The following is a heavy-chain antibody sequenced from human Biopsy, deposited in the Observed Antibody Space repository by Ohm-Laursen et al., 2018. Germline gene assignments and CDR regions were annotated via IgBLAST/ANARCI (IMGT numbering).Heavy chain of an antibody. CDR3: ARDRGYYSDRTVPGYFDL. CDR2: IYYRGNT. CDR1: GDSITSYF. V-gene: IGHV4-59*01. D-gene: IGHD3-22*01. Sequence: SETLSLTCAVSGDSITSYFWNWIRQAPGKGLEWIGNIYYRGNTNYSPSLKSRATISLDSSKNHFSLRLRSVTPADTAIYYCARDRGYYSDRTVPGYFDLWGRGTLVTVSS. J-gene: IGHJ2*01.